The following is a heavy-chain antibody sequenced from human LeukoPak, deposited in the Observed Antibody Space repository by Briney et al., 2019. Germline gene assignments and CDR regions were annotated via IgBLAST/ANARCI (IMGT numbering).Heavy chain of an antibody. J-gene: IGHJ2*01. D-gene: IGHD5-24*01. CDR3: AARRDGYTYWYFDL. CDR2: INHSGST. CDR1: GGSISSYY. V-gene: IGHV4-34*01. Sequence: SETLSLTCTVSGGSISSYYWNWIRQPPGKGLEWIGEINHSGSTNYIPSLKSRVSMSVDTSKNQFSLKLSSVTAADTAVYYCAARRDGYTYWYFDLWGRGIPVTVSS.